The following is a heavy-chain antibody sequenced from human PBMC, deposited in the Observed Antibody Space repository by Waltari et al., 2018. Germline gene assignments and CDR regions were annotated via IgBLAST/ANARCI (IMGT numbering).Heavy chain of an antibody. CDR2: IIPIFGTA. CDR3: ARAGMVAATNLYYYYYGMDV. V-gene: IGHV1-69*12. CDR1: GGTLRSYA. D-gene: IGHD2-15*01. Sequence: QVQLVQSGAEVKKPGSSVKVSCKASGGTLRSYAISWVRQAPGQGLEWMGGIIPIFGTANYAQKFQGRVTITADESTSTACMELSSLRSEDTAVYYCARAGMVAATNLYYYYYGMDVWGQGTTVTVSS. J-gene: IGHJ6*02.